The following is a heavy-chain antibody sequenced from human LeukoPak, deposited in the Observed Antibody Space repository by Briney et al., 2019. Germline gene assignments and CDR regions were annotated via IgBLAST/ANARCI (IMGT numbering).Heavy chain of an antibody. CDR3: ASQGVRGVINDAFDI. J-gene: IGHJ3*02. Sequence: GGAPKTPRKGSGYSLTSYWLGWVRQRPGKGLGWMGRIEPSDSYTNFSPLCQGPVPISTAKSIRTAYLQWSSLKASDTAMYYCASQGVRGVINDAFDIWGQGTMVTVSS. CDR1: GYSLTSYW. D-gene: IGHD3-10*01. CDR2: IEPSDSYT. V-gene: IGHV5-10-1*01.